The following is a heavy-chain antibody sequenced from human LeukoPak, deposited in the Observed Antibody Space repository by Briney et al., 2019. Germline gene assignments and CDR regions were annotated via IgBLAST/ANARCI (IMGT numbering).Heavy chain of an antibody. CDR2: IYWNDDK. CDR3: AHVGTILFDY. D-gene: IGHD2-21*01. Sequence: PGPTLVNPTQTLTLTCSFSGFSLSTSGVGVGWIRQPPGKALECLALIYWNDDKRYSPSLKSRLTITRDTSKNQVVLTMTNMAPVDTATYYCAHVGTILFDYWGQGTLVTVSS. J-gene: IGHJ4*02. CDR1: GFSLSTSGVG. V-gene: IGHV2-5*01.